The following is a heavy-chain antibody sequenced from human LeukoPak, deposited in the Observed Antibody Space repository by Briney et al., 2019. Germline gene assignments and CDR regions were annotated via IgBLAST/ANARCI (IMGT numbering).Heavy chain of an antibody. V-gene: IGHV3-64D*09. D-gene: IGHD3-3*01. CDR1: GFTFSTYA. CDR2: ISSNGDNT. CDR3: VKVFWSGYYDY. J-gene: IGHJ4*02. Sequence: GGSLRLSCSASGFTFSTYAMHWVRQAPGKGLEYVSAISSNGDNTYYADSVKVRFSIPRDNSKNTLYLQMSSLRAEDTAVYYCVKVFWSGYYDYWGQGTLVTVSS.